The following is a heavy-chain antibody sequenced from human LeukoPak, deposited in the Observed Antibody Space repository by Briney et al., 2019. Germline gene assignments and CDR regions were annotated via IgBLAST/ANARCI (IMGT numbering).Heavy chain of an antibody. CDR3: ARDTSFAVGATLDF. V-gene: IGHV3-30*04. J-gene: IGHJ4*02. D-gene: IGHD1-26*01. CDR2: VSYDGSNK. Sequence: GGSLRLSCAASGFTFSTYAMHWVRQAPGKGLEWVAVVSYDGSNKYYANSVKGRFTISRDKSKNTLHLQMNSLRAEDTAIYYCARDTSFAVGATLDFWGQGTLVTVSS. CDR1: GFTFSTYA.